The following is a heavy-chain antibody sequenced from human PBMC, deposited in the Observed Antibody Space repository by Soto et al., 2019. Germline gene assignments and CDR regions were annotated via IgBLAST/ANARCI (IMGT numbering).Heavy chain of an antibody. V-gene: IGHV3-66*01. CDR3: ASGPYGSGSYYTDY. D-gene: IGHD3-10*01. Sequence: PGGSLRLSCAASGFTVSSNYMSWVRQAPGKGLEWVSVIYSGGSTYYADSVKGRFTISRDNSKNTLYLQMNSLRAEDTAVYYCASGPYGSGSYYTDYWGQGTLVTVYS. CDR2: IYSGGST. CDR1: GFTVSSNY. J-gene: IGHJ4*02.